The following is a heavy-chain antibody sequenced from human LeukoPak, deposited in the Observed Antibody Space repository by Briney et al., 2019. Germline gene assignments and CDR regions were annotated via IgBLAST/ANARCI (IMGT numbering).Heavy chain of an antibody. J-gene: IGHJ6*02. Sequence: ASVKVSCKASGYTFTSYGISWVRQAPGQGLEWMGGIIPIFGTANYAQKFQGRVTITADESTSTAYMELSSLRSEDTAVYYCASLPAYYYYGMDVWGQGTTVTVSS. V-gene: IGHV1-69*13. CDR3: ASLPAYYYYGMDV. CDR2: IIPIFGTA. CDR1: GYTFTSYG.